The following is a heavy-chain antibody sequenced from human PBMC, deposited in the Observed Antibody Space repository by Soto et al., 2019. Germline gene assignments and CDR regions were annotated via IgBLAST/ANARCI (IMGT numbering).Heavy chain of an antibody. D-gene: IGHD2-8*01. Sequence: SETLSLTCAVSVVSISSGNWWTWVRQTPQRGLEYIGEIFHDGTANYYPSFERRVAISVDTSKNQFSLKLTSVTAADTAIYFCARLVYDTRLNYMYFDFWGQGALVTVSS. CDR2: IFHDGTA. J-gene: IGHJ4*02. CDR1: VVSISSGNW. V-gene: IGHV4-4*02. CDR3: ARLVYDTRLNYMYFDF.